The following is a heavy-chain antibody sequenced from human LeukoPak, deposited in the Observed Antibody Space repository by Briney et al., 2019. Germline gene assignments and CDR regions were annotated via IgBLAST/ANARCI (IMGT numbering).Heavy chain of an antibody. Sequence: AGGSLRLSCAASGFTFSSYAMHWVRQAPGKGLEWVAVISYDGSNKYYADSVKGRFTISRDNSKNTLYLQMNSLRAEDTAVYYCARDTWFGELSVSSHFDYWGQGTLVTVSP. CDR2: ISYDGSNK. J-gene: IGHJ4*02. CDR1: GFTFSSYA. CDR3: ARDTWFGELSVSSHFDY. D-gene: IGHD3-10*01. V-gene: IGHV3-30-3*01.